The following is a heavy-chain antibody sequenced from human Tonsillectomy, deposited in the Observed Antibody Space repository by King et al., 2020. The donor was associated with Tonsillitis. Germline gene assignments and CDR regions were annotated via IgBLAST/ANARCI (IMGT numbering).Heavy chain of an antibody. CDR2: INHSGSA. D-gene: IGHD3-3*01. J-gene: IGHJ5*02. CDR3: ARVWIGYLHTRHKLDP. Sequence: VQLQQWGAGLLKPSETLSLTCAVYGGSFSGYYWSWIRQPPGKGLEWIGEINHSGSANYNPSLKSRVTISVDTSKNQFSLKLSSVTAADTAVYYCARVWIGYLHTRHKLDPWGQGTLVTVSS. CDR1: GGSFSGYY. V-gene: IGHV4-34*01.